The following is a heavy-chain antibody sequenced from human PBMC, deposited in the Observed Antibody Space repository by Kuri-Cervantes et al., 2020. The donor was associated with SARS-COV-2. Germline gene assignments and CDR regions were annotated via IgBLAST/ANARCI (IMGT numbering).Heavy chain of an antibody. J-gene: IGHJ4*02. CDR3: AKDRVGVQDF. V-gene: IGHV3-30*18. Sequence: GGSLRLSCAASGFNFSRTDMHWVRQAPGKGREWVAVISNDGKNKKCIASGKGRFTISRDNSQNSLYLHMKSLRSEDTAMYYCAKDRVGVQDFWGQGTLVTVSS. CDR2: ISNDGKNK. D-gene: IGHD2-21*01. CDR1: GFNFSRTD.